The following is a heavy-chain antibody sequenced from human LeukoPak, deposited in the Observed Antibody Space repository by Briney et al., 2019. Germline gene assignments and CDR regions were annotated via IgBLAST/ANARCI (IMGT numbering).Heavy chain of an antibody. CDR3: ARHDLRGYSYGVDY. CDR2: IYPGDYDT. D-gene: IGHD5-18*01. Sequence: GESLKISCKGSGYSFTNYWIGWVRQMPGKGLEWMGIIYPGDYDTRYSPSFQGQVTISADTSISTAYLQWSSLTASDTAMYYCARHDLRGYSYGVDYWGQGTLVSVSS. J-gene: IGHJ4*02. CDR1: GYSFTNYW. V-gene: IGHV5-51*01.